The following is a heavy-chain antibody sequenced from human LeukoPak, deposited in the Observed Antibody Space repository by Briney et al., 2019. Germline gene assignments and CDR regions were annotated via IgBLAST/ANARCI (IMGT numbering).Heavy chain of an antibody. V-gene: IGHV3-30-3*01. CDR3: ARVDTATWFDY. CDR2: ISYDGSNK. D-gene: IGHD5-18*01. Sequence: GGSLRLSCAASGFTFSSYAMHWVRQAPGKGLEWVAVISYDGSNKYYADSVEGRFTISRDNSKNTLYLQMNSLRAEDTAVYYCARVDTATWFDYWGQGTLVTVSS. J-gene: IGHJ4*02. CDR1: GFTFSSYA.